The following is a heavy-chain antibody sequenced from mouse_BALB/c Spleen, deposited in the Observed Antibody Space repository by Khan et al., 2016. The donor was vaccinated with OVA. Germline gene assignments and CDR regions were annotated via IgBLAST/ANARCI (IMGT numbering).Heavy chain of an antibody. CDR3: VRSASYGDYVEAWFAY. V-gene: IGHV1-37*01. CDR2: INPYNGGT. CDR1: GYSFTGYT. J-gene: IGHJ3*01. D-gene: IGHD2-13*01. Sequence: EVQLQQSGPELVKPGASMKMSCKASGYSFTGYTMNWVKQSHVKNLEWIGLINPYNGGTAYNQKFRGKATLPVDKSSNTAYMELLSLTSEYSAVYYCVRSASYGDYVEAWFAYWGQGTLVTVSA.